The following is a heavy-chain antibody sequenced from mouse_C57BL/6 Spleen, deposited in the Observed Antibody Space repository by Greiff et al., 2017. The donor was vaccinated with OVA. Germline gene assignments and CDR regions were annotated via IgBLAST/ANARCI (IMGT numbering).Heavy chain of an antibody. D-gene: IGHD2-4*01. CDR1: GYTFNSDW. CDR3: AIYDYAYYFDY. J-gene: IGHJ2*01. V-gene: IGHV1-56*01. Sequence: QVQLKQSGPELVRPGASVKISCKAPGYTFNSDWMQWVRQRPGQGLEWIGEIFPGSGSTYYNEKFKGKATLTVDTSSSTAYMQLSRLTSEDSAVYFCAIYDYAYYFDYWGQGTTLTVSS. CDR2: IFPGSGST.